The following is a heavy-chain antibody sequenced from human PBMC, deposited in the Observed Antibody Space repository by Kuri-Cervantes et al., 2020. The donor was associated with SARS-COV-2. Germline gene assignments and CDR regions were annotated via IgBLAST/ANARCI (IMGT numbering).Heavy chain of an antibody. D-gene: IGHD6-19*01. CDR3: AREQWLELDAFDI. Sequence: GESLKISCAASRFTFRNYGMHWVRQAPGKGLEWVALISYDETYKYYADSVEGRFTISRDNSENTLYLQMNSLRAEDTAMYYCAREQWLELDAFDIWGQGTMVTVSS. V-gene: IGHV3-30*03. J-gene: IGHJ3*02. CDR1: RFTFRNYG. CDR2: ISYDETYK.